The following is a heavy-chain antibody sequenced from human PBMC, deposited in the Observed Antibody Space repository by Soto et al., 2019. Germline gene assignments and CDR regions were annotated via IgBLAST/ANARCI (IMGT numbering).Heavy chain of an antibody. CDR1: GFTFSSYS. D-gene: IGHD3-10*01. CDR3: ARDAGSFVLLWFGESLYMDV. Sequence: GGSLRLSCAASGFTFSSYSMNWVRQAPGKGLEWVSYISSSSSTIYYADSVKGRFTISRDNAKNSLYLQMNSLRAEDTAVYYCARDAGSFVLLWFGESLYMDVWGKGTTVTVSS. V-gene: IGHV3-48*01. J-gene: IGHJ6*03. CDR2: ISSSSSTI.